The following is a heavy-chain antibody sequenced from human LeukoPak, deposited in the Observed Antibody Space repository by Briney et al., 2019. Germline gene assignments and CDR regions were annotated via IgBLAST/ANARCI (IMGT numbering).Heavy chain of an antibody. J-gene: IGHJ6*02. CDR1: GGSISSYY. CDR3: ARRKYYDSSGYYGYYYYGMDV. D-gene: IGHD3-22*01. CDR2: IYTSGST. Sequence: SETLSLTCTVSGGSISSYYWSWIRQPPGKGLEWIGYIYTSGSTNYNPSLKSRVTISVDTSKNQFSLKLSSVTAADTAVYYCARRKYYDSSGYYGYYYYGMDVWGQGTTVTVSS. V-gene: IGHV4-4*09.